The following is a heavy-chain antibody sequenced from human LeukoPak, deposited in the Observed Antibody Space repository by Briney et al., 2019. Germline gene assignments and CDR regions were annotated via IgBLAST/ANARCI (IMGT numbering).Heavy chain of an antibody. V-gene: IGHV3-30*02. CDR3: AKGGYCSGGSCYSFAFDI. CDR2: IRYDGSNK. J-gene: IGHJ3*02. D-gene: IGHD2-15*01. CDR1: GFTFSSYG. Sequence: GGSLRLSCAASGFTFSSYGMHWVRQAPGKGLEWVAFIRYDGSNKYYADSVKGRFTISRDNSKNTLYLQMDSLRAEDTAVYYCAKGGYCSGGSCYSFAFDIWGQGTMVTVSS.